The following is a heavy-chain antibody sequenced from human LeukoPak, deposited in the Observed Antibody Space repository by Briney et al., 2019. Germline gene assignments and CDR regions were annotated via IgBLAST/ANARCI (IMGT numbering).Heavy chain of an antibody. Sequence: QTGGSLRLSCAASGFTFSSYGMHWVRQAPGKGLEWVAFIRYDGSNKYYANSVKGRFTISRDNSKNTLYLQMSSLRAEDTAVYYCAKRSEEAVAGTLGYWGQGTLVTVSS. J-gene: IGHJ4*02. CDR1: GFTFSSYG. D-gene: IGHD6-19*01. CDR2: IRYDGSNK. V-gene: IGHV3-30*02. CDR3: AKRSEEAVAGTLGY.